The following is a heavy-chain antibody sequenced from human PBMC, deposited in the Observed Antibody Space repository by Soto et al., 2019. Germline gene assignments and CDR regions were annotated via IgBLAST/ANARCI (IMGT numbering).Heavy chain of an antibody. CDR2: FDYRGST. D-gene: IGHD1-7*01. CDR3: ARDPTRGELFYGMDV. V-gene: IGHV4-59*01. CDR1: GGSISSYY. J-gene: IGHJ6*02. Sequence: QVPLQESGPGLVKPSETLSLTCTVSGGSISSYYWNWIRQPPGKGLEWIGYFDYRGSTNNTPTLKGRATISVDTSKNQFSLKLRSVTAADTAVYYCARDPTRGELFYGMDVWGQGTTVTVSS.